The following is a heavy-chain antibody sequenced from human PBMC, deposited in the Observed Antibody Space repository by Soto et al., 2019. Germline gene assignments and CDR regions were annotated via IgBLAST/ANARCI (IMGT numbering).Heavy chain of an antibody. CDR3: ARRGDWNYFADYYYGMDV. CDR1: GGSISSGDYY. Sequence: LSLTCTVSGGSISSGDYYWSWIRQPPGKGLEWIGYIYYSGSTYYNPSLKSRVTISVDTSKNQFSLKLSSVTAADTAMYYCARRGDWNYFADYYYGMDVWGQGTTVTVSS. V-gene: IGHV4-30-4*01. CDR2: IYYSGST. D-gene: IGHD1-7*01. J-gene: IGHJ6*02.